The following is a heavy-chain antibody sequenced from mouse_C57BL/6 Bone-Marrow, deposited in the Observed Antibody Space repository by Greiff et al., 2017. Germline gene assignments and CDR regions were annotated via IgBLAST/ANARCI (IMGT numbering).Heavy chain of an antibody. Sequence: EVKVVESGGGLVKPGGSLKLSCAASGFTFSSYTMSWVRQTPEKRLEWVATISGGGGNTYYPDSVKGRFTISRDNAKNTLYLQMSSLRSEDTALYYCARQVYYYGSRGYCDVWGTGTTVTVSS. D-gene: IGHD1-1*01. CDR2: ISGGGGNT. V-gene: IGHV5-9*01. CDR3: ARQVYYYGSRGYCDV. CDR1: GFTFSSYT. J-gene: IGHJ1*03.